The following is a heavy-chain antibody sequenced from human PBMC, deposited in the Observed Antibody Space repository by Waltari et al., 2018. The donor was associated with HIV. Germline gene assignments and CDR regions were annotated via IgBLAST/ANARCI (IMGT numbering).Heavy chain of an antibody. CDR3: AGSSGSYYVVSAFDI. J-gene: IGHJ3*02. D-gene: IGHD1-26*01. Sequence: QLQLQESGPGLVKPSETMSLTCTVSGGSIRSRSYYWGGIRQPPGKGLEWIGSIYYSGSTYSNPSLKSRVTISVDTSKNQFSLKLSSVTAADTAVYYCAGSSGSYYVVSAFDIWGQGTMVTVSS. CDR1: GGSIRSRSYY. CDR2: IYYSGST. V-gene: IGHV4-39*01.